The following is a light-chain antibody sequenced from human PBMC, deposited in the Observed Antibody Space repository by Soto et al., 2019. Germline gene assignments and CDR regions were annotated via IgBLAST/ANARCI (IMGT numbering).Light chain of an antibody. V-gene: IGKV1-13*02. Sequence: AIQLTQSPSSLSASVGDRVTITCRASQGISSALAWYQQKPGKAPKLLIYDASSLESGVPSRFSGSGSGTDFTLTISSLQPEDFAPYYCQHFNSYPLAFGQGTNVEIK. CDR2: DAS. J-gene: IGKJ1*01. CDR1: QGISSA. CDR3: QHFNSYPLA.